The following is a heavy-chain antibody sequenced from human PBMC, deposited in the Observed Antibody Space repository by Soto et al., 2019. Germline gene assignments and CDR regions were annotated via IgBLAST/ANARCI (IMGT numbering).Heavy chain of an antibody. CDR2: MNPNSGNT. D-gene: IGHD5-18*01. J-gene: IGHJ6*02. CDR3: ARVSGFSYGDYYYYAMDV. V-gene: IGHV1-8*01. CDR1: GYTFTSYD. Sequence: GASVKVSCKASGYTFTSYDINWVRQATGQGLEWMGWMNPNSGNTGYAQKFQGRVTMTRNTSISTAFMELSSLRSEDTAVYYCARVSGFSYGDYYYYAMDVWGQGTTVTSP.